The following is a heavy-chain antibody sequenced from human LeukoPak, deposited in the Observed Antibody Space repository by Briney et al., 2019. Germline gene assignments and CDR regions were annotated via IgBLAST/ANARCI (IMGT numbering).Heavy chain of an antibody. D-gene: IGHD2-2*01. Sequence: GGSLRLSFAASGFPLYDYALHWVRQAPGKGPGWGSGISWNSGSIGYADSVKGRFTISRDNAKNSLYLQMNSLRAEDTALYYCAKDPGPSLYGMDVWGQGTTVTVSS. J-gene: IGHJ6*02. CDR2: ISWNSGSI. V-gene: IGHV3-9*01. CDR1: GFPLYDYA. CDR3: AKDPGPSLYGMDV.